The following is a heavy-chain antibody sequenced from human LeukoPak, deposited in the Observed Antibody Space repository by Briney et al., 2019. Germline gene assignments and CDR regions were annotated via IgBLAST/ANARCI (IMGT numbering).Heavy chain of an antibody. Sequence: TGGSLRLSCAASGFTFTDSAMTWVRQPPGKGLEWVSTISSSGGNTIYIDSVKDRFTISRDNSKNTLYLQMNSLRAEDSAIYYCAKGGGYAPLGSWGQGTLVTVSS. J-gene: IGHJ4*02. CDR3: AKGGGYAPLGS. CDR2: ISSSGGNT. CDR1: GFTFTDSA. D-gene: IGHD5-12*01. V-gene: IGHV3-23*01.